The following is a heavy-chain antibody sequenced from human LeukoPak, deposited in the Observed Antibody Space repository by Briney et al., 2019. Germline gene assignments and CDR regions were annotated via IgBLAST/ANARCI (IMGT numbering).Heavy chain of an antibody. Sequence: ASVKVSCKASGYTFTSYYMHWVRQAPGQGLEWMGIINPSGGSTSYAQKSQGRVTMTRDTSTSTVYMELSSLRSEDTAVYYCARGPMVAPFYYYYYYGMDVWGQGTTVTVSS. J-gene: IGHJ6*02. CDR3: ARGPMVAPFYYYYYYGMDV. D-gene: IGHD2-15*01. V-gene: IGHV1-46*01. CDR1: GYTFTSYY. CDR2: INPSGGST.